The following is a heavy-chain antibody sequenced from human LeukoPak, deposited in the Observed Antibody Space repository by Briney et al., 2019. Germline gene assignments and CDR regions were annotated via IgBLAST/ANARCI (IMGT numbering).Heavy chain of an antibody. J-gene: IGHJ4*02. V-gene: IGHV1-69*06. Sequence: SVTVSCKASGGTFSSYAISWVRQAPGQGLEWMGGIIPIFGTANYAQKSQGRVTITADKSTSTAYMELSSLRSEDTAVYYCARKRYCGGDCYLGFDYWGQGTLVTVSS. CDR3: ARKRYCGGDCYLGFDY. D-gene: IGHD2-21*02. CDR2: IIPIFGTA. CDR1: GGTFSSYA.